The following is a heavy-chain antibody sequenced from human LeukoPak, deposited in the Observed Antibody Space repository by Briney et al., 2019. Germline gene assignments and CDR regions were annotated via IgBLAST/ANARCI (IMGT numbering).Heavy chain of an antibody. Sequence: GGFLRLSCAASGFTFSNHGMHWVRQAPGKGLEWVAFIQYDGNEKHYADSVKGRFTTSRDNSENTLYLQMSSLRAEDTAVYYCAKDGVEVVAGTLHYSMDVWGHGTTVTVS. CDR3: AKDGVEVVAGTLHYSMDV. J-gene: IGHJ6*02. V-gene: IGHV3-30*02. CDR1: GFTFSNHG. CDR2: IQYDGNEK. D-gene: IGHD6-19*01.